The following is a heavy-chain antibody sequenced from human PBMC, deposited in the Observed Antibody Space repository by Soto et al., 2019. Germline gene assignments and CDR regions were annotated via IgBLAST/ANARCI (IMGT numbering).Heavy chain of an antibody. CDR1: GGTFGSYA. V-gene: IGHV1-69*01. Sequence: QVQLVQSGAEVKKPGSSVKVSCKASGGTFGSYAISWVRQAPGQGLEWMGGIIPIPGTANYAQKFQGRVTIAADESTSTAYMERSSRRSEDTAVYYCATSQGSSTSLEIYYYYYYGMDVWGQGTTVTVSS. J-gene: IGHJ6*02. CDR3: ATSQGSSTSLEIYYYYYYGMDV. D-gene: IGHD2-2*01. CDR2: IIPIPGTA.